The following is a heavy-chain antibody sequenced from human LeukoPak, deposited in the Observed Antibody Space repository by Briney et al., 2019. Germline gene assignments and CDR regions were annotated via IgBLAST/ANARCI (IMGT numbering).Heavy chain of an antibody. Sequence: GGSLRLSCAASGFSFSSYEMNWVRQAPGKGLEWVSYIRSSGSTTYYADSVRGRFTISRDNAKDSLYLQMNSLRAEDTAVYYCVRVGNSLNYFDCWGQGTLVTVSS. D-gene: IGHD3-16*01. J-gene: IGHJ4*02. CDR3: VRVGNSLNYFDC. CDR2: IRSSGSTT. V-gene: IGHV3-48*03. CDR1: GFSFSSYE.